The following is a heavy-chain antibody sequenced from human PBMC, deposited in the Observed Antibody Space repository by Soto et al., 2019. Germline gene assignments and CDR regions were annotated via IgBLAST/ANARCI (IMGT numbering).Heavy chain of an antibody. CDR2: ISGSGGST. V-gene: IGHV3-23*01. CDR1: GFTFSSYA. CDR3: AKEGKGLLWFGELSVFDY. D-gene: IGHD3-10*01. Sequence: GGSLRLSCAASGFTFSSYAMSWVRQAPGKGLEWVSAISGSGGSTYYADSVKGRFTISRDNSKNTLYLQMNSLRAEDTAVYYCAKEGKGLLWFGELSVFDYWGQGTLVTVSS. J-gene: IGHJ4*02.